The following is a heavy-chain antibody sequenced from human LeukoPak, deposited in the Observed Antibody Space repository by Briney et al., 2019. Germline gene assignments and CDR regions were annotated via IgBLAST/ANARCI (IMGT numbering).Heavy chain of an antibody. CDR2: IKSKTDGGTT. D-gene: IGHD3-22*01. J-gene: IGHJ6*02. V-gene: IGHV3-15*01. Sequence: GGSLRLSCAASGFTFSNAWMSWVRQAPGKGLEWVGRIKSKTDGGTTDYAAPVKGRFTISRDDSKNTLYLQMNSLKTEDTAVYYCTTDSPFGDYYDSSGYYLYGMDVWGQGTTVTVSS. CDR1: GFTFSNAW. CDR3: TTDSPFGDYYDSSGYYLYGMDV.